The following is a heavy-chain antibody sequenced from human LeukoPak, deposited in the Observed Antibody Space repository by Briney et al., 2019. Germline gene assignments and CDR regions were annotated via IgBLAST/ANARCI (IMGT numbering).Heavy chain of an antibody. J-gene: IGHJ4*02. V-gene: IGHV3-30*04. CDR2: ISYDGSNK. D-gene: IGHD5-18*01. CDR1: GFTFSSYA. Sequence: GGSLRLPCAASGFTFSSYAMHWVRQAPGKGLEWVAVISYDGSNKYYADSVKGRFTISRDNSKNTLYLQMNSLRAEDTAVYYCARAKDPHVDTAMAPDYWGQGTLVTVSS. CDR3: ARAKDPHVDTAMAPDY.